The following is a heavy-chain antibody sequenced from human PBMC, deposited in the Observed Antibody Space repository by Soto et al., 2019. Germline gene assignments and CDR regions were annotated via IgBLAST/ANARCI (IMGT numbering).Heavy chain of an antibody. D-gene: IGHD6-13*01. J-gene: IGHJ5*02. CDR2: ISAYNGNT. CDR3: ARDNKRLAAADPFDP. Sequence: QVQLVQSGAEVKQPGASVKVSCKASGYTFTSYGISWVRQAPGQGLEWMGWISAYNGNTNYAQTLQGRVTMTTDTSTSTAYMELRSLRSDDTAVYYCARDNKRLAAADPFDPWGQGTLVTVSS. CDR1: GYTFTSYG. V-gene: IGHV1-18*01.